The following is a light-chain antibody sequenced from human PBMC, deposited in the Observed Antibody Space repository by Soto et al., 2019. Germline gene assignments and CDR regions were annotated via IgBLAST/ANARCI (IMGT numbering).Light chain of an antibody. Sequence: EIVLTQSPGTLSLSPGDRVTLSCRASQSVSSNYLACYQQKPGHAPRLLIYATSAMATGIPDRFSGSGSGTDVTLTISRLEPEDFAMYYCQQYGDYNSPRYSFGQGTRLEI. J-gene: IGKJ2*03. CDR3: QQYGDYNSPRYS. CDR1: QSVSSNY. V-gene: IGKV3-20*01. CDR2: ATS.